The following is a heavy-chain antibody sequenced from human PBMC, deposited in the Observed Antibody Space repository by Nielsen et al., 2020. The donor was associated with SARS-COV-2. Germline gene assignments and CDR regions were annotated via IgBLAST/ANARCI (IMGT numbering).Heavy chain of an antibody. J-gene: IGHJ4*02. CDR1: GGSVKNSHF. D-gene: IGHD4-23*01. Sequence: SETLSLTCTVSGGSVKNSHFWGWVRQPPGKGLEWIGSIHYSGSIFYNPSLKSRVIISVDASQNQFSLRLSSMTAADTAIYYCARGRNDYGGAFFDSWGLGALLTVPS. CDR2: IHYSGSI. V-gene: IGHV4-39*07. CDR3: ARGRNDYGGAFFDS.